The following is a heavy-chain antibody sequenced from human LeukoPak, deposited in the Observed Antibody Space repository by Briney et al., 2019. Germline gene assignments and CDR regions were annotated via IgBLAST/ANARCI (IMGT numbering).Heavy chain of an antibody. CDR2: ISSSTSHI. CDR1: GFTFSSYN. J-gene: IGHJ4*02. V-gene: IGHV3-21*01. Sequence: PGGSLRLSCAASGFTFSSYNMNWVRQAPGKGLEWVSSISSSTSHIYYADSVTGRFTISRDNAKNSLYLQMNSLRAEDTAVYYCARWPIAAAPPVYYFDYWSQGTLVTVSS. CDR3: ARWPIAAAPPVYYFDY. D-gene: IGHD6-13*01.